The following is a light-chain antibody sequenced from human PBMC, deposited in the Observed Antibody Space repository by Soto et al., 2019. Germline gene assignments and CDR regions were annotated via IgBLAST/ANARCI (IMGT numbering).Light chain of an antibody. CDR3: QQYNNWKN. J-gene: IGKJ2*01. CDR2: DAS. CDR1: QSVSSN. V-gene: IGKV3-15*01. Sequence: EIVMTQSPATLSVSPGERATLSCRASQSVSSNLAWYQQKPGQAPRLLIYDASTRATGIPARFSGSGSGTEFTLTIRSLQSEDFAVYYCQQYNNWKNFGQGTKLEIK.